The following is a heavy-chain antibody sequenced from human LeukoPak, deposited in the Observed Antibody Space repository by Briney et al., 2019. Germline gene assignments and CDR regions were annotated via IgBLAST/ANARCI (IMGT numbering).Heavy chain of an antibody. J-gene: IGHJ4*02. Sequence: GRSLRLSCAASGFSFSNYGFHWVCQAPGKGLDWVSAISYDGKNIHYADSVKGRFTISRDNSRNTVYLQMNSLRVEDTAVYYCAKTYSRESGYDFFFHYWGQGTRVTVSS. CDR3: AKTYSRESGYDFFFHY. CDR1: GFSFSNYG. CDR2: ISYDGKNI. D-gene: IGHD5-12*01. V-gene: IGHV3-33*06.